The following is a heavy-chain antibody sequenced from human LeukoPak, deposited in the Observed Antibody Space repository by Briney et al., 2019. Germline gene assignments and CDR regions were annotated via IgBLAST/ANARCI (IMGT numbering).Heavy chain of an antibody. CDR2: IYHSGSN. J-gene: IGHJ4*02. CDR1: GGSISTSNW. V-gene: IGHV4-4*02. D-gene: IGHD6-13*01. CDR3: ARGGSSIAAAGTLWY. Sequence: PSGTLSLTCAVSGGSISTSNWWSWVRQPPGKGLEWIGEIYHSGSNNYNPSLKSRVTISVDKPKNQFSLKLSSVTAADTAVYYCARGGSSIAAAGTLWYWGQGTLVTVSS.